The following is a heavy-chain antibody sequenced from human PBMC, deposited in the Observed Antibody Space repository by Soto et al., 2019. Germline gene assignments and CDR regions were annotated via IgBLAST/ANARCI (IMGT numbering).Heavy chain of an antibody. Sequence: QVQLQQWGAGLLKPSETLSLTCAVYDESLSDTYYTWTRQPPGKGLEWIGEIHPSGSTYYNPSLKTRXXLXQXXSKKQFSLNFISVTAADTGEYYCSRGKDAYKGGRTWGQGTLVTVSS. CDR1: DESLSDTY. J-gene: IGHJ5*02. V-gene: IGHV4-34*02. CDR2: IHPSGST. CDR3: SRGKDAYKGGRT. D-gene: IGHD1-1*01.